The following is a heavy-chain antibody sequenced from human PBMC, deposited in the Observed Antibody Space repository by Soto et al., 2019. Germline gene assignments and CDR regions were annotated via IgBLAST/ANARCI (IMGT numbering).Heavy chain of an antibody. J-gene: IGHJ4*02. CDR3: ARRYYDILTGYYIGGPFDY. V-gene: IGHV4-39*01. CDR1: GGSISSSSYY. CDR2: IYYIGST. Sequence: SETLSLTCTVSGGSISSSSYYWGWIRQPPGKGLEWIGSIYYIGSTYYNPSLKSRVTISVDTSKNQFSLKLSSVTAADTAVYYCARRYYDILTGYYIGGPFDYWGQGTLVTVSS. D-gene: IGHD3-9*01.